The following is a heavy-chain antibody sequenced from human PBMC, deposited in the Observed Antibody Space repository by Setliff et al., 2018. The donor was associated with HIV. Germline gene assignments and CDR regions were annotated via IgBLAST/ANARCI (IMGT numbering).Heavy chain of an antibody. CDR2: IYWDDDK. V-gene: IGHV2-5*02. CDR1: GFSLSASGVG. D-gene: IGHD2-8*01. J-gene: IGHJ5*02. Sequence: SGPTLVNPTQTLTLTCNFSGFSLSASGVGVGWIRQPPGKPLEWLAVIYWDDDKRYSPSLRSRLTITKDTSKNQVVLRMTNMDPVDTATYYCAALSVRTNPVYGVISTRFDPWGQGALVTVSS. CDR3: AALSVRTNPVYGVISTRFDP.